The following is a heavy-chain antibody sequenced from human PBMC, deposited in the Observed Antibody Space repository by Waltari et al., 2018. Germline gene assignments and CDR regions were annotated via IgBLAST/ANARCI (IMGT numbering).Heavy chain of an antibody. CDR2: ISDDGSNK. V-gene: IGHV3-30-3*01. CDR3: ARDREGAARSMDV. D-gene: IGHD6-6*01. J-gene: IGHJ6*02. CDR1: GFTFSSYA. Sequence: QVQLVESGGGVVQPGRSLRLSCAASGFTFSSYAMHWVRQAPGKGLEWVAVISDDGSNKYYADSVKGRFTISRDNSKNTLYLQMNSLRAEDTAVYYCARDREGAARSMDVWGQGTTVTVSS.